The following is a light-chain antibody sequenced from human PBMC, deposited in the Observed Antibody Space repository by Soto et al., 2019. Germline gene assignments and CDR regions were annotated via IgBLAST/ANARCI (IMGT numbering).Light chain of an antibody. CDR3: QNYDTSPWT. J-gene: IGKJ1*01. CDR2: GAS. Sequence: EIVLTQSPGTLSLSPGERATLSCRASQSFSNSYLAWYQQKPGQAPRLLIYGASSRATGIPDRFSGSGSGTDIILTISRLEPEDFAVYFCQNYDTSPWTVGQGPKVEIK. V-gene: IGKV3-20*01. CDR1: QSFSNSY.